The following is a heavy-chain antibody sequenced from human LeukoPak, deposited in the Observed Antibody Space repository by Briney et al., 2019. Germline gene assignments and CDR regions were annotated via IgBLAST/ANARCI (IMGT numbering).Heavy chain of an antibody. CDR1: GFSFSSYG. Sequence: GGSLRLSCAASGFSFSSYGMHWVRQAPGKGLEWVAFIRYDGSNKYYADSGKGRFTISRDNSKNTLYLQMNSLRAEDTAVYYCAREPSDFGEEPFDYWGQGTLVTVSS. CDR2: IRYDGSNK. D-gene: IGHD3-10*01. V-gene: IGHV3-30*02. CDR3: AREPSDFGEEPFDY. J-gene: IGHJ4*02.